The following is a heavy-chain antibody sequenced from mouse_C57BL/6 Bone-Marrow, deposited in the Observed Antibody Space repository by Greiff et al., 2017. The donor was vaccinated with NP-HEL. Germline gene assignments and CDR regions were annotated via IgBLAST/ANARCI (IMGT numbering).Heavy chain of an antibody. J-gene: IGHJ1*03. CDR3: ARDDARVVATYLYFAV. Sequence: VQLQQSGPELVKPGASVKISCKASGYSFTDYNMNWVKQSNGKSLEWIGVIYPNYGTTSYNQKFKGKATLTVDQSSSTAYMQLNSLTSEDSAAYFCARDDARVVATYLYFAVWGTGTTVTVSS. D-gene: IGHD1-1*01. CDR2: IYPNYGTT. CDR1: GYSFTDYN. V-gene: IGHV1-39*01.